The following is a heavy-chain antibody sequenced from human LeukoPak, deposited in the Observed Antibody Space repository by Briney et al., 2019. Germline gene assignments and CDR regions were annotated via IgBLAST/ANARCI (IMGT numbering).Heavy chain of an antibody. CDR3: ARGYYDSSDFEYFQH. Sequence: GASVKVSCKTSGYTFTGYYMHWVRQAPGQGPEWMGWINPNSGDTNFAQKFQGRVTMTRDTSISTVYMELSRLRSDDTAVFYCARGYYDSSDFEYFQHWGQGTLVTVSS. V-gene: IGHV1-2*02. CDR2: INPNSGDT. CDR1: GYTFTGYY. D-gene: IGHD3-22*01. J-gene: IGHJ1*01.